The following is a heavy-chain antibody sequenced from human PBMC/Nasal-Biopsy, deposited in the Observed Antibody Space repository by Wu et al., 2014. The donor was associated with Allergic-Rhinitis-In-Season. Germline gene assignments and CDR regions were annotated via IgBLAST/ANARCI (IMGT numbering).Heavy chain of an antibody. V-gene: IGHV4-59*01. CDR2: IYFRGNT. J-gene: IGHJ4*02. Sequence: TLSLTCAVSGGSLTPYYWTWIRQPPGRGLEWMGYIYFRGNTNYNPSLNSRVTISVDTSKNQFSLKLASVTAADTAVYYCARYAIGSPYYLDYWGQGTLVTVSS. CDR3: ARYAIGSPYYLDY. CDR1: GGSLTPYY. D-gene: IGHD1-26*01.